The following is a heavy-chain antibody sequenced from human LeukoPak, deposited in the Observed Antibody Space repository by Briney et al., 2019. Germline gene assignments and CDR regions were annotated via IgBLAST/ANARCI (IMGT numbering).Heavy chain of an antibody. V-gene: IGHV4-4*07. CDR2: IYTSGST. Sequence: PSETLSLTCTVSGGSISSYYWSWIRQPAANPREWIGRIYTSGSTNYNPSLKSRVTMSVDTSKTQFSLKLSSVTAADTAVYYCARDQTNGPFDYWGQGTLVTVSS. J-gene: IGHJ4*02. CDR3: ARDQTNGPFDY. D-gene: IGHD2-8*01. CDR1: GGSISSYY.